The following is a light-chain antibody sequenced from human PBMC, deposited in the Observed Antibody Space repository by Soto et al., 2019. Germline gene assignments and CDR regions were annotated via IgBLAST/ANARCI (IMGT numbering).Light chain of an antibody. J-gene: IGLJ2*01. CDR1: SSDVGSYNH. V-gene: IGLV2-23*02. CDR3: CSYGGGVV. CDR2: EVS. Sequence: QSALTQPASVSGSPGQWVTISCTGTSSDVGSYNHVYWYQQHPGKAPKLMIYEVSKRPSGVSNRFSGSKSGNTASLTIAGLQAEDEADYYGCSYGGGVVFGGGTQLTVL.